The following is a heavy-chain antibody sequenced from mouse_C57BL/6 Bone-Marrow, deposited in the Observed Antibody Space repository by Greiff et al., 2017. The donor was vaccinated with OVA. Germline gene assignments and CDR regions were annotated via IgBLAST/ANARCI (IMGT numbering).Heavy chain of an antibody. CDR1: GFTFSSYG. CDR3: ARQAGFHYAMDD. J-gene: IGHJ4*01. Sequence: EVQRVESGGDLVKPGGSLKLSCAASGFTFSSYGMSWVRQTPDKRLEWVATISSGGSYTYYPDSVTGRFTISRDNAKNTLYLQMSSLKSEDTAMYYCARQAGFHYAMDDWGQGTSVTVAS. CDR2: ISSGGSYT. V-gene: IGHV5-6*01.